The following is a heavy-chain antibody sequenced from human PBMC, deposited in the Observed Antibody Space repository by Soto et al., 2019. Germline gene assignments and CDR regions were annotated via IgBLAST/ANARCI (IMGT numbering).Heavy chain of an antibody. CDR2: IVVGSGNT. D-gene: IGHD6-13*01. V-gene: IGHV1-58*01. Sequence: GASVKVSCKASGFTFTSSAVQWVRQARGQRLEWIGWIVVGSGNTNYAQKFQERVTVTRDMSTSTAYMELSSLRSEDTAVYYCAADRKHSSSWAVFDYWGQGTLVTVSS. J-gene: IGHJ4*02. CDR1: GFTFTSSA. CDR3: AADRKHSSSWAVFDY.